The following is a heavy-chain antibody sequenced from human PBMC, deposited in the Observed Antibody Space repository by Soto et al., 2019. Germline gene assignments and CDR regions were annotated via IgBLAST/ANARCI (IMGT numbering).Heavy chain of an antibody. Sequence: SETLSLTCTVSGGSISSSSYYWGWILQPPGKGLEWIGSIYYSGSTYYNPSLKSRVTISVDTSKNQFSLKLSSVTAADTAVYYCARRIHYYGSGSYFFDYWGQGTLVTVSS. J-gene: IGHJ4*02. CDR1: GGSISSSSYY. D-gene: IGHD3-10*01. V-gene: IGHV4-39*01. CDR3: ARRIHYYGSGSYFFDY. CDR2: IYYSGST.